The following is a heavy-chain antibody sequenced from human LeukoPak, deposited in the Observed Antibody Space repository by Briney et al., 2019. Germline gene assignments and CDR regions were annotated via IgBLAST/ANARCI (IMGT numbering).Heavy chain of an antibody. D-gene: IGHD3-9*01. CDR2: INSDGSST. Sequence: GGSLRLSCAASGFTFSSYWMHWVRQGPGKGLVWVSRINSDGSSTSYADSAKGRFTISRDNAKNTLYLQMNSLRAEDTAVYYCARVPDHYDILTGYYKGGLDYWGQGTLVTVSS. J-gene: IGHJ4*02. V-gene: IGHV3-74*01. CDR1: GFTFSSYW. CDR3: ARVPDHYDILTGYYKGGLDY.